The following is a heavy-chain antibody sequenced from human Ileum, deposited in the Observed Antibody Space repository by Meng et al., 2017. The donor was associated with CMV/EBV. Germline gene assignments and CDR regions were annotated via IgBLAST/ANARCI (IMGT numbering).Heavy chain of an antibody. CDR1: GFTFSSYE. D-gene: IGHD1-26*01. Sequence: GESLKISCAASGFTFSSYEMNWVRQAPGKGLEWVSYISSSGSIIYYADSVKGRFTISRDNAKNSLYLQMNSLRAEDTAVYYCARGIVGALGGRGFADYWGQGTLVTVSS. CDR3: ARGIVGALGGRGFADY. J-gene: IGHJ4*02. CDR2: ISSSGSII. V-gene: IGHV3-48*03.